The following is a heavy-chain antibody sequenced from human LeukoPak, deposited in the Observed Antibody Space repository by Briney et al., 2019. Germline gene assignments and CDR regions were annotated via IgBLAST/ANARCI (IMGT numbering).Heavy chain of an antibody. CDR3: AREGEWCYLDY. CDR1: GGTFSSYA. Sequence: SVKVSCKASGGTFSSYAISWVRQAPGQGLEWMGRIIPILGIANYAQKFQGRVTITADKSTSTAYMELRSLRSDDTAVYYCAREGEWCYLDYWGQGTLVTVSS. J-gene: IGHJ4*02. CDR2: IIPILGIA. D-gene: IGHD3-16*01. V-gene: IGHV1-69*04.